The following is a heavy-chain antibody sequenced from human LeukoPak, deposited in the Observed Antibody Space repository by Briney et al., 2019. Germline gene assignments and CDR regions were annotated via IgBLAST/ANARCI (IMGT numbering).Heavy chain of an antibody. Sequence: PGGSLRLSCAASGFTFSTYGMHWVRQAPGKGLEWLAAVSYDGSNKYYTDSVKGRFTLSRDNSKNTLYLQMNSLRAEDTAVYYCAFHYFDSSGPDGFDIWGQGTMVTVSS. V-gene: IGHV3-30-3*01. CDR1: GFTFSTYG. CDR3: AFHYFDSSGPDGFDI. D-gene: IGHD3-22*01. J-gene: IGHJ3*02. CDR2: VSYDGSNK.